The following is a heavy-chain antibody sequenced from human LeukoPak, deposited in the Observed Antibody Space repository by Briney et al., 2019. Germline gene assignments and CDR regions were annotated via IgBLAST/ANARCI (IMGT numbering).Heavy chain of an antibody. Sequence: PSETLSLTCTVSGGSISSSTYFWGWIRQPPGKGLEWLGIIYYSGTTYYNPSLKSRVTISVDTSKNQFSLKLSSVTAADTAVYYCARRGLYGSSPFDPWGQGTLVNVSS. CDR1: GGSISSSTYF. CDR3: ARRGLYGSSPFDP. J-gene: IGHJ5*02. CDR2: IYYSGTT. D-gene: IGHD2-2*01. V-gene: IGHV4-39*01.